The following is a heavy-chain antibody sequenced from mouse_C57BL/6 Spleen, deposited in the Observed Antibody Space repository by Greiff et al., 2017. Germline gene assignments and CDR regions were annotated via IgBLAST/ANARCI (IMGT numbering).Heavy chain of an antibody. D-gene: IGHD1-1*01. V-gene: IGHV1-20*01. Sequence: VQLQQSGPELVKPGDSVKISCKASGYSFTGYFMNWVMQSHGKSLEWIGRINPYNGDTFYNQKFKGKATLTVDKSSSTAHMELRSLTSEDSAVYDCARGDTAVVAYAMDYWGQGTSVTVSS. CDR3: ARGDTAVVAYAMDY. J-gene: IGHJ4*01. CDR1: GYSFTGYF. CDR2: INPYNGDT.